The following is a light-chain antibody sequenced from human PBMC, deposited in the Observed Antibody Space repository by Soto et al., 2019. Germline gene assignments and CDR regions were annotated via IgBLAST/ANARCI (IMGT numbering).Light chain of an antibody. V-gene: IGLV2-14*02. Sequence: QSALTQPASVSGSPGQSITISCTGTSTDIGYYNLVSWYQEHPGKVPKLIIHQVKKRPSGVSNRFSGSKSGNTASLTVSGLQAADEADYFCKSYAGSNTYVFGSGTKLTVL. J-gene: IGLJ1*01. CDR2: QVK. CDR1: STDIGYYNL. CDR3: KSYAGSNTYV.